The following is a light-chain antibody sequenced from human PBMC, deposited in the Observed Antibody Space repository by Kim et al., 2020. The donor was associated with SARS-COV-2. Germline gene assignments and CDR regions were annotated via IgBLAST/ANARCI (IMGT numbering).Light chain of an antibody. CDR2: RNN. CDR3: SAWDSSLSAWV. Sequence: QAGLTQPPSVSKGLGQTATLTCTGNNNNVGNQGAAWLQQHQGHPPKLLSYRNNNRPSGISERLSASRSGNTASLTITGLQPEDEADYYCSAWDSSLSAWVFGGGTQLTVL. J-gene: IGLJ3*02. V-gene: IGLV10-54*01. CDR1: NNNVGNQG.